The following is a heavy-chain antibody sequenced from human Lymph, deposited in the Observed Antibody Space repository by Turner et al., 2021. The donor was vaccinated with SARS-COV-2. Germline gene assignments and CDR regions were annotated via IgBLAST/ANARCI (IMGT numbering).Heavy chain of an antibody. D-gene: IGHD1-26*01. J-gene: IGHJ4*02. Sequence: EFQLVESGGALVERGWSLILSVAASGFTFSYYWMSWVRQAPGKGLEWVANIKQEGSEKYYVDSVKGRFTISRDNAKNSLFLQMNSLRAEDTAVYYCARMGSSSWYFDYWGQGTLVTVSS. CDR2: IKQEGSEK. CDR3: ARMGSSSWYFDY. CDR1: GFTFSYYW. V-gene: IGHV3-7*01.